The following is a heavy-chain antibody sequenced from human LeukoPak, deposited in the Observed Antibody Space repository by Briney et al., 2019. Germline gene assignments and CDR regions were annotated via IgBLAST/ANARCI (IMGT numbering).Heavy chain of an antibody. D-gene: IGHD6-6*01. CDR3: AGSSSSKPFDY. J-gene: IGHJ4*02. V-gene: IGHV4-34*01. CDR1: GGSFSGYY. Sequence: SETLSLTCAVYGGSFSGYYWSWIRQPPGKGLEWIWEINHSGSTNYNPSLKSRVTISVDTSKNQFSLKLSSVTAADTAVYYCAGSSSSKPFDYWGQGTLVTVSS. CDR2: INHSGST.